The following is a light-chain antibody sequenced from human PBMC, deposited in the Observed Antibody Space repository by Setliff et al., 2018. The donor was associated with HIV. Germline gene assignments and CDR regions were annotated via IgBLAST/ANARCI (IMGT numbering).Light chain of an antibody. CDR1: SSDVGSYNF. CDR3: CSYVGSNTLV. Sequence: SALTQPASVSGSPGQSITISCTGTSSDVGSYNFVSWYQQHPGKAPKLMIYEVIKRPSGVSNRFSGSKSGNTASLTISGLQAEDEADYYCCSYVGSNTLVFGGGTQLTVL. V-gene: IGLV2-23*02. J-gene: IGLJ2*01. CDR2: EVI.